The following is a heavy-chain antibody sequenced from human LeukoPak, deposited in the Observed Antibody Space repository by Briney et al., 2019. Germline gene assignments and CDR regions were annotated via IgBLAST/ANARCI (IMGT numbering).Heavy chain of an antibody. Sequence: SGTLSLTCTVSGGSISSSSYYWGWIRQPPGKGLEWIGSIYYSGSTYYNPSLKSRVTISVDTSKNQFSLKLSSVTAADTAVYYCARHKYDILTGYYDWGQGTLVTVSS. CDR1: GGSISSSSYY. CDR3: ARHKYDILTGYYD. J-gene: IGHJ4*02. D-gene: IGHD3-9*01. V-gene: IGHV4-39*01. CDR2: IYYSGST.